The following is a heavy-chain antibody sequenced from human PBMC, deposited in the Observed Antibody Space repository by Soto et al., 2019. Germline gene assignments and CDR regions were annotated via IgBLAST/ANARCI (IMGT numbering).Heavy chain of an antibody. CDR1: GVTFSSCA. CDR2: IIPISGNT. Sequence: GAPVEVSCKASGVTFSSCAISWVRQDTGKGLEWMGWIIPISGNTGYAQKFQGRVTMTRNTSISTAYMELSSLRSEDTAVYYCARSDIVATIYWFYYYGMDVWGQGTTVTV. J-gene: IGHJ6*02. D-gene: IGHD5-12*01. CDR3: ARSDIVATIYWFYYYGMDV. V-gene: IGHV1-8*02.